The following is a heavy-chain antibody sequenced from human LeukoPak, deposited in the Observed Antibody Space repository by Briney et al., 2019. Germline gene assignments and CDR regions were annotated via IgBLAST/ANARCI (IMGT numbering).Heavy chain of an antibody. CDR1: GGSVSSGSYY. CDR2: IYYSGST. J-gene: IGHJ4*02. D-gene: IGHD3-16*02. CDR3: ARGYDYFWGSYRPFFDY. Sequence: SETLSVTCTVSGGSVSSGSYYWSWIRPPPGKGLEWLGYIYYSGSTNYNPSLKSRVTISVDTSKNQFSLKLSSVTPADTAVYHCARGYDYFWGSYRPFFDYWGQGTLVTVSS. V-gene: IGHV4-61*01.